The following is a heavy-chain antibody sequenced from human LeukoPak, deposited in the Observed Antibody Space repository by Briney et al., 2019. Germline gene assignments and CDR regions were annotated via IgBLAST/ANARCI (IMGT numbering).Heavy chain of an antibody. D-gene: IGHD3-9*01. Sequence: PSETLSLTCTVSGGSISSYYWSWIRQPPGKGLEWLGYIYYDGSTNHNPSLKSRVTTSVDTSKNQFSLKLSSVTAADTAVYYCASTYYDILTGYYHNNWFDPWGQGTLVTVSS. V-gene: IGHV4-59*01. CDR3: ASTYYDILTGYYHNNWFDP. CDR2: IYYDGST. J-gene: IGHJ5*02. CDR1: GGSISSYY.